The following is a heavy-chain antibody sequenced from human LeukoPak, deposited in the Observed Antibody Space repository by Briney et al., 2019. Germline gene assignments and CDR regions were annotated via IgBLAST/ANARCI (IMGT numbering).Heavy chain of an antibody. V-gene: IGHV4-59*12. CDR1: GGSISSYY. CDR2: IYYSGST. D-gene: IGHD6-6*01. Sequence: SETLSLTCTVSGGSISSYYWSWIRQPPGKGLEWIGYIYYSGSTNYNPSLKSRVTISVDTSKNQFSLKLSSVTAADTAVYYCARAGVDLVGFDPWGQGTLVTVSS. J-gene: IGHJ5*02. CDR3: ARAGVDLVGFDP.